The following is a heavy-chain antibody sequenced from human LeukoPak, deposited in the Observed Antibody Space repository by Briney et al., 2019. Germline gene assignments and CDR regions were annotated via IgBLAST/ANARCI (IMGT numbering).Heavy chain of an antibody. CDR1: VGSIRSGSYY. V-gene: IGHV4-61*02. D-gene: IGHD4-17*01. Sequence: SQTLSLTCTVSVGSIRSGSYYWSWIRQPAGKGLEWIGRIYTRASTNYNPSLKSRVTISVDTSKNQFSLKLSSVTAADTAVYYCASVGPTVTTGAFDIWGQGTMVTVSS. CDR2: IYTRAST. J-gene: IGHJ3*02. CDR3: ASVGPTVTTGAFDI.